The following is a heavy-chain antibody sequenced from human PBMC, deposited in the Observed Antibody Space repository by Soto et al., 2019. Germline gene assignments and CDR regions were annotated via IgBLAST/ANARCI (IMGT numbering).Heavy chain of an antibody. CDR2: IFSSGST. V-gene: IGHV4-4*07. D-gene: IGHD5-12*01. CDR1: GGSINTFY. J-gene: IGHJ4*01. Sequence: SETLSLTCTVSGGSINTFYWSWVRQPAGKGLEWIGRIFSSGSTSFNPSLESRVAMSVDTSKNHFSLNLSSVTAADMAVYYCAREGSYSAYNFAHGIQLWSFDFWGHGTLVTVSS. CDR3: AREGSYSAYNFAHGIQLWSFDF.